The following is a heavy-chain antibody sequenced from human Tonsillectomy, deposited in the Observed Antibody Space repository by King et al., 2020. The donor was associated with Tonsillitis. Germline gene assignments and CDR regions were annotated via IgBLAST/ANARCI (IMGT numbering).Heavy chain of an antibody. CDR2: ISYGGSNQ. Sequence: VQLVESGGGVVQPGRSLRLSCAASGFTFSTYGMHWVRQAPGKGLEWVAIISYGGSNQYYADSVKGRFTISRDNFKNTLYLQMNSLRAEDTAVYYCAKNSRAVVTQDYFDYWGLGTLDTVSS. D-gene: IGHD4-23*01. V-gene: IGHV3-30*18. CDR1: GFTFSTYG. J-gene: IGHJ4*02. CDR3: AKNSRAVVTQDYFDY.